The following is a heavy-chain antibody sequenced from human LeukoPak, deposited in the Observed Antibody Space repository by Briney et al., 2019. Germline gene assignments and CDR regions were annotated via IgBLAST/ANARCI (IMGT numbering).Heavy chain of an antibody. D-gene: IGHD1-26*01. V-gene: IGHV3-23*01. CDR3: AKVGATRYYYYYYMDV. J-gene: IGHJ6*03. CDR1: GFTFSSYA. CDR2: ISGSGGIT. Sequence: PGGSLRLSCADSGFTFSSYAMSWVRQAPGKGLEWVSAISGSGGITYYADSVKGRFTISRDNSKNTLYLQMNSMRAEDTAVYYCAKVGATRYYYYYYMDVWGKGTTVTVSS.